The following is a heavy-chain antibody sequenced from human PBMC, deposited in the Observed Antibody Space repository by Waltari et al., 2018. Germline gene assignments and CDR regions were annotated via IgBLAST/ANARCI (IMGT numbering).Heavy chain of an antibody. J-gene: IGHJ3*02. Sequence: QVQLQESGPGLVKPSETLSLTCTVSGYSISSGYYWGWIRQPPGKGLEWIGGIYHSGSTDYNPSLKSRVTISVDTSKNQFSLKLSSVTAADTAVYYCARWGATDAFDIWGQGTMVTVSS. CDR3: ARWGATDAFDI. CDR2: IYHSGST. V-gene: IGHV4-38-2*02. CDR1: GYSISSGYY. D-gene: IGHD3-16*01.